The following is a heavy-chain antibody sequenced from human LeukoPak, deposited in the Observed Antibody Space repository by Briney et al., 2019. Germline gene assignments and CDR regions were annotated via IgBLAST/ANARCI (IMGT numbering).Heavy chain of an antibody. V-gene: IGHV3-11*01. Sequence: GGSLRLSCAASGFTFSDYYMSWIRQAPGKGLEWVSYISSSGSTIYYADSVKGRFTISRDNAKNSLYLQMNCLRAEDTAVYYCARVRSYYYDSSGYLNWGQGTLVTVSS. CDR3: ARVRSYYYDSSGYLN. CDR1: GFTFSDYY. CDR2: ISSSGSTI. J-gene: IGHJ4*02. D-gene: IGHD3-22*01.